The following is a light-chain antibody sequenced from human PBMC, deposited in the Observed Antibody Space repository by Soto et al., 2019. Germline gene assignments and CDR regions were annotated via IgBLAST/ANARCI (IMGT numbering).Light chain of an antibody. CDR2: KAS. J-gene: IGKJ1*01. Sequence: DIQMTQSPSTLSASVGDRVTITCRASQSISSWLAWYQQKPGKAPKLLIYKASSLESGVPSTFSGSGSGTECTLSISSLQPDDFAPYYCQQSNSFSTWTFGHGTKVESK. V-gene: IGKV1-5*03. CDR3: QQSNSFSTWT. CDR1: QSISSW.